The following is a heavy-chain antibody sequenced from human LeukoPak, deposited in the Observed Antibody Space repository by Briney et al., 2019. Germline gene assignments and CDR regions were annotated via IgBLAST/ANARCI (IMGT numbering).Heavy chain of an antibody. D-gene: IGHD4-11*01. CDR1: GGTFSSYA. J-gene: IGHJ6*03. Sequence: SVKVSCKASGGTFSSYAISWVRQAPGQGLEWMGGIIPIFGTANYAQKFQGRVTITTDESTSTAYMELSSLRSEDTAVYYCARAHPDYSNSYYYYMDVWGKGTTVTVSS. CDR3: ARAHPDYSNSYYYYMDV. V-gene: IGHV1-69*05. CDR2: IIPIFGTA.